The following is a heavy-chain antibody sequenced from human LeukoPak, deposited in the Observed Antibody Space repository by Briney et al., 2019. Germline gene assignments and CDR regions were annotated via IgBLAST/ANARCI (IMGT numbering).Heavy chain of an antibody. J-gene: IGHJ4*02. Sequence: GGSLRLSCVASGFSSTYTSWVRQAPGKGLEWVSAISGSGGSTYYADSVKGRFTISRDNSKNTLYLQMNSLRAEDTAVYYCAKDPPPVDYWGQGTLVTVSS. CDR3: AKDPPPVDY. CDR1: GFSSTY. V-gene: IGHV3-23*01. CDR2: ISGSGGST.